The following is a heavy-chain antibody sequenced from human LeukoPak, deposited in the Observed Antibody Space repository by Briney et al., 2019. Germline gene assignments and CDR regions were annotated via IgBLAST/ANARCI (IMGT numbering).Heavy chain of an antibody. J-gene: IGHJ6*02. Sequence: GGSLRLSCAASGFTFSSYAMIWVRQAPGKGLEWVSAIGGSGTSTFYADSVKGRFTISRDNSKNTLYLQMNSLRAEDTAVYHCAKTSQGHPPYYCSMDVWGQGTTVTVSS. CDR3: AKTSQGHPPYYCSMDV. CDR2: IGGSGTST. V-gene: IGHV3-23*01. CDR1: GFTFSSYA.